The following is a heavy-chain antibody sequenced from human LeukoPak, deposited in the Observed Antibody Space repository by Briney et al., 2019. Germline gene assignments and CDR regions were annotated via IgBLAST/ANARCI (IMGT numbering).Heavy chain of an antibody. CDR2: IITIFGTA. D-gene: IGHD3-10*01. CDR1: GGTFSSYD. V-gene: IGHV1-69*06. Sequence: GSSVKVSCKASGGTFSSYDISWVRQAHAQGLEWMGVIITIFGTANYAQKFQGRVTITADKSTSTAYMELSSLRSEDTAVYYCARDQGLWFGEFGRWFDPWGQGTLVTVSS. CDR3: ARDQGLWFGEFGRWFDP. J-gene: IGHJ5*02.